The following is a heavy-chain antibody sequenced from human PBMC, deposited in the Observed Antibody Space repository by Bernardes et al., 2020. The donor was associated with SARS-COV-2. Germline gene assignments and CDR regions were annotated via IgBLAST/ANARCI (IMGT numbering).Heavy chain of an antibody. CDR1: GFTLSKYA. J-gene: IGHJ4*02. CDR2: ISVTGDTT. Sequence: GGSLRLSCAASGFTLSKYAMKWGRQAPGKGLEWVSGISVTGDTTYYADSVKGRFTIARDNSKNTLYLQMNSLRADDTALYSCAKDRGTSIVGADFDSWGQGTLVTVSS. V-gene: IGHV3-23*01. CDR3: AKDRGTSIVGADFDS. D-gene: IGHD1-26*01.